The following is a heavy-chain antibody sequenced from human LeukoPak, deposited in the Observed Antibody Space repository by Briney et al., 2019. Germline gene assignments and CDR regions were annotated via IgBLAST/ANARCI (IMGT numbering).Heavy chain of an antibody. CDR2: TIPIFGTA. Sequence: ASVKVSCKASGGTFSSYAISWVRQAPGQGLEWMGGTIPIFGTASYAQKFQGRVTITADKSTSTAYMELSSLRSEDTAVYYCARGVYSGRHDAFDIWGQGTMVTVSS. V-gene: IGHV1-69*06. J-gene: IGHJ3*02. D-gene: IGHD1-26*01. CDR3: ARGVYSGRHDAFDI. CDR1: GGTFSSYA.